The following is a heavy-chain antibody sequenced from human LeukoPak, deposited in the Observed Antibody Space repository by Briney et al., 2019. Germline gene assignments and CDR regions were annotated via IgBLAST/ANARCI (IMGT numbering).Heavy chain of an antibody. Sequence: ASVTVSCKASGGTFNSYAISWVRQAPGQGLEWMGGIIPIFGTASYAQKFQGRVTITTDESTATAFMELSSLRSEDTAVYYCARLSDWNYDNNHFDYWGQGTLVTVSS. CDR3: ARLSDWNYDNNHFDY. CDR2: IIPIFGTA. CDR1: GGTFNSYA. V-gene: IGHV1-69*05. J-gene: IGHJ4*02. D-gene: IGHD1-7*01.